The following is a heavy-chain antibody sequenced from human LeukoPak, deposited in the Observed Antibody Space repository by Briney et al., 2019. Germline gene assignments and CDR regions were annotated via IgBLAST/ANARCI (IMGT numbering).Heavy chain of an antibody. CDR1: GFSFSDYQ. J-gene: IGHJ4*02. CDR2: IGNGGTSL. V-gene: IGHV3-11*01. Sequence: GGSLRLSCVGSGFSFSDYQMSWIRQAPGKGLEWISYIGNGGTSLYYADSVKGRFTTSRDNAKNSVYLQMNRLRGEDTAVYYCARDRGVWLGEFLYWGQGSLVTVSS. D-gene: IGHD3-10*01. CDR3: ARDRGVWLGEFLY.